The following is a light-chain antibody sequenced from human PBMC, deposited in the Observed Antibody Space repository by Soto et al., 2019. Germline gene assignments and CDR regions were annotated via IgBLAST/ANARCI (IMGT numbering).Light chain of an antibody. V-gene: IGLV7-46*01. CDR1: AGDVTSGHY. CDR2: DTI. J-gene: IGLJ3*02. CDR3: SLSYSGAVV. Sequence: QAVVTQEPSLTVSPGGTVTLTCGSSAGDVTSGHYPYWFQQRPGQAPRTLIFDTIRKHSWTPARFSGSLLGGKAALTLSGAQAEDEAEYYCSLSYSGAVVFGGGTKLTVL.